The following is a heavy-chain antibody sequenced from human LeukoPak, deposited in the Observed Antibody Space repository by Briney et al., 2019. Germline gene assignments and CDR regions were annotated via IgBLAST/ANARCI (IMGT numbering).Heavy chain of an antibody. V-gene: IGHV1-18*01. CDR1: GYTFTGYG. CDR2: ISAYNGNT. D-gene: IGHD6-19*01. J-gene: IGHJ4*02. Sequence: ASVKVSCKASGYTFTGYGISWVRQAPGQGLEWMGWISAYNGNTNYAQKLQGRVTMTTDTSTSTAYMELRSLRSDDTAVYYCARAVAGGKVFDYWGQGTLVTVSS. CDR3: ARAVAGGKVFDY.